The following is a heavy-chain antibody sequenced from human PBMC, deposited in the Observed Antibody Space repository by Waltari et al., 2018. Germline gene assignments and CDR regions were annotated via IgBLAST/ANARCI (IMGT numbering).Heavy chain of an antibody. V-gene: IGHV4-39*07. CDR1: GGSISSSSYH. D-gene: IGHD3-22*01. CDR2: IYYSGST. J-gene: IGHJ6*03. Sequence: QLQLQESGPRLVKPSETLSLTCSVSGGSISSSSYHWGWVRQAPGKGLEWIGSIYYSGSTYYNPSLKSRVTISVDTIKKQLSLRLTSVTAADTAVYYCARTRTTSSYLQYYYYMDVWGRGTTVTISS. CDR3: ARTRTTSSYLQYYYYMDV.